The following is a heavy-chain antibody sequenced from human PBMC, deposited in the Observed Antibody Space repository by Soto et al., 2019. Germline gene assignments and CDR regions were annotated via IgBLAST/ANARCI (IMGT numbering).Heavy chain of an antibody. J-gene: IGHJ6*01. CDR1: GGTFRTSA. D-gene: IGHD3-3*02. CDR3: ARDKDRQQLGGNYYYIMDV. Sequence: ASVKVSSKTSGGTFRTSAISWVRQAPGQGLEWMGGIMPVFPTPDYAQKFQGRVTITADESTGTAYMELSSLRSEDTAVYYCARDKDRQQLGGNYYYIMDVWGQGTTVTVSS. CDR2: IMPVFPTP. V-gene: IGHV1-69*13.